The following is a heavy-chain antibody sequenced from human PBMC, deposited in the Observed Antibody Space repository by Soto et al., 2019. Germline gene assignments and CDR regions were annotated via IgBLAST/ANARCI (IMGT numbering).Heavy chain of an antibody. CDR1: GFTFSDFA. V-gene: IGHV3-23*01. D-gene: IGHD3-10*01. CDR3: ARPFPDRTYYYSGMDV. Sequence: DVHLSQSGGGLVQPGGSLSLSCAASGFTFSDFAMSWVRQAPGKGLEWVATISRSGDRTFYADSVRGRLIVSRDNSKDALFLQLTNLGGDDSALYYCARPFPDRTYYYSGMDVWGQGTTVTVSS. CDR2: ISRSGDRT. J-gene: IGHJ6*02.